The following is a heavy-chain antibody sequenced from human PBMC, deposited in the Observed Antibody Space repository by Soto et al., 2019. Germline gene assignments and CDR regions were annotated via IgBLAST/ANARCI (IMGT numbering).Heavy chain of an antibody. CDR1: GYSFTSYW. Sequence: GESLKISCKGSGYSFTSYWIGWVRQMPGKGLEWMGIIYPGDSDTRYSPSFQGQVTISADKSISTAYLQWSSLKASDTAMYYCAGTSGWYRTYYYYGMEVWGQGTTVTVSS. J-gene: IGHJ6*02. D-gene: IGHD6-19*01. CDR3: AGTSGWYRTYYYYGMEV. CDR2: IYPGDSDT. V-gene: IGHV5-51*01.